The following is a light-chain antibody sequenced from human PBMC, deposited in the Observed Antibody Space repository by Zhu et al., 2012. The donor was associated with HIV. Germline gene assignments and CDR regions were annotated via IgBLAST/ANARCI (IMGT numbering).Light chain of an antibody. CDR2: DAT. CDR1: QSASIF. V-gene: IGKV3-11*01. Sequence: IVLTQSPATLSLSPGERATLSCRASQSASIFVAWYQQRPDQAPRLLIYDATKRATGIPARFSGSGSGTDFTLTISSLEPEDFALYYCQQRRNWPLTFGGGTRVEIK. CDR3: QQRRNWPLT. J-gene: IGKJ4*01.